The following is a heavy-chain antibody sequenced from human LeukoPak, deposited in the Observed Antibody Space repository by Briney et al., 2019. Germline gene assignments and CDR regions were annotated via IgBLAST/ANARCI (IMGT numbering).Heavy chain of an antibody. J-gene: IGHJ4*02. CDR1: GVSINTCRYY. Sequence: SETLSLTCAVSGVSINTCRYYWTWLRQPPGKGLEWIGYKYYSGSTRYNSSLRSRLTISLDTSKNQFSLRLTSVTAADTAVYYCARGRSYGFDFDSWGQGTLVIVSS. CDR2: KYYSGST. V-gene: IGHV4-61*01. CDR3: ARGRSYGFDFDS. D-gene: IGHD3-16*01.